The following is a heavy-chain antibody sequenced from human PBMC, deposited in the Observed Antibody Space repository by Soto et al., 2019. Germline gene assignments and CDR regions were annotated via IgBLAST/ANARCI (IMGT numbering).Heavy chain of an antibody. J-gene: IGHJ6*02. CDR2: ISGSGGST. CDR1: GFTFSSYA. Sequence: GGSLRLSCAASGFTFSSYAMSWVRQAPGKGLEWVSAISGSGGSTYYADSVKGRFTISRDNSKNTLYLQMNSLRAEDTAVYYCAKDRGIQLWSTYYYGMDVWGQGTTVTVSS. V-gene: IGHV3-23*01. CDR3: AKDRGIQLWSTYYYGMDV. D-gene: IGHD5-18*01.